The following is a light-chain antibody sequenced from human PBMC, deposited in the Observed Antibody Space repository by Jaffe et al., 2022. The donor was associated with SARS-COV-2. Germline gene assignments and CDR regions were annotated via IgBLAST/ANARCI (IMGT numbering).Light chain of an antibody. CDR1: QDISKS. CDR2: DAS. V-gene: IGKV1-33*01. Sequence: DIQMTQSPSSLSASVGDRVTIICQASQDISKSLNWYQQKPGKAPELLIYDASNLKTGVPSRFSGSGSGTDFSFTISPLQPEDFATYFCQQYDNLPLTFGGGTKVEIK. J-gene: IGKJ4*01. CDR3: QQYDNLPLT.